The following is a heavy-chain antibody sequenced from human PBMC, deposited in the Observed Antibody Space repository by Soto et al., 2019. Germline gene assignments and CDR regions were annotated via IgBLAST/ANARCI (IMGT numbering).Heavy chain of an antibody. J-gene: IGHJ3*02. Sequence: EVQLVESGGGLVQPGGSLRLSCVASGFTFSSHDMHWVRQATGKGLEWVSAITTAADTYYPGSVKGRFTISRENAKNSLYLQMTSLRAEDKAVYYCARVQYDAYDIWGQGTMVTVSS. CDR3: ARVQYDAYDI. CDR2: ITTAADT. V-gene: IGHV3-13*01. D-gene: IGHD4-4*01. CDR1: GFTFSSHD.